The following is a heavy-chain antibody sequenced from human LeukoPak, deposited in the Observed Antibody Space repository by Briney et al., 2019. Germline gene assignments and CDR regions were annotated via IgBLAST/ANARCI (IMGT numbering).Heavy chain of an antibody. Sequence: GGSLRLFCGASGFTLSVYWMSWVRQAPGKGLEWVANIKEDGSEKFYVDSVKGRFTICRDNAKHSLYLQMNGLRAEDTAVYYGAVDSGGWNKGYWGQGALVTVSS. CDR3: AVDSGGWNKGY. CDR1: GFTLSVYW. J-gene: IGHJ4*02. D-gene: IGHD6-19*01. V-gene: IGHV3-7*01. CDR2: IKEDGSEK.